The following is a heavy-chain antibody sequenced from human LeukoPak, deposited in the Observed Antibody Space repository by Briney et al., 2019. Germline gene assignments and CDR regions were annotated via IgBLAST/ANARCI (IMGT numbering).Heavy chain of an antibody. D-gene: IGHD1-26*01. J-gene: IGHJ4*02. Sequence: NASDTLSLTCAVYGGSFSGYYWSWIRQPPGKGLEWIGEINHSGSTNYNPSLKSRVTISVDTSKNQFSLKLSSVTAADTAVYYCARAGRAHLGPDYWGQGTLVTVSS. CDR3: ARAGRAHLGPDY. CDR1: GGSFSGYY. CDR2: INHSGST. V-gene: IGHV4-34*01.